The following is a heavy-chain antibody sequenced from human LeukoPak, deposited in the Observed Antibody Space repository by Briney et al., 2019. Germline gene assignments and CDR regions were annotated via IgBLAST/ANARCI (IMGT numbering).Heavy chain of an antibody. V-gene: IGHV3-74*01. CDR3: AEDDFYGDLTVGFYFEY. J-gene: IGHJ4*02. D-gene: IGHD4-17*01. CDR2: INSDGSST. CDR1: GFTFSSYW. Sequence: GGSLRLSCAASGFTFSSYWMHWVRQAPGKGLVWVSRINSDGSSTSYADSVKGRFTISRDNAKNTLYLQMNSLRAEDTAVYYCAEDDFYGDLTVGFYFEYWGQGTLVTVSS.